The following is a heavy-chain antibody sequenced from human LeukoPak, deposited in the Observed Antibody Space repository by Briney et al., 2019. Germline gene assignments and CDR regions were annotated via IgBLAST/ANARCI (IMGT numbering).Heavy chain of an antibody. CDR1: GYTFTGYY. J-gene: IGHJ4*02. Sequence: GASVTVSCTASGYTFTGYYMHWVRQAPGQGLAWMGWINPNSGGTNYAQKFQGRVTMTRDTSISTAYMELSRLRSDDTAVYYCARTPLIGSVLIDYWGQGTLVTVSS. D-gene: IGHD6-25*01. V-gene: IGHV1-2*02. CDR2: INPNSGGT. CDR3: ARTPLIGSVLIDY.